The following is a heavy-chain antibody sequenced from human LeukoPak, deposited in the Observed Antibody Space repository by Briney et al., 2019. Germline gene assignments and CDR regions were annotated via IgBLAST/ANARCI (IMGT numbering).Heavy chain of an antibody. J-gene: IGHJ6*03. CDR3: ARRIATRPFRADYYYYYMDV. Sequence: ASVKVSCKASGYTLTSYGISWVRQAPGQGLEWMGWISAYNVNTNYAQKLQGRVTMTTDTSTSTAYMELRSLRSDDTAVYYCARRIATRPFRADYYYYYMDVWGKGTTVTVSS. D-gene: IGHD6-6*01. CDR1: GYTLTSYG. V-gene: IGHV1-18*01. CDR2: ISAYNVNT.